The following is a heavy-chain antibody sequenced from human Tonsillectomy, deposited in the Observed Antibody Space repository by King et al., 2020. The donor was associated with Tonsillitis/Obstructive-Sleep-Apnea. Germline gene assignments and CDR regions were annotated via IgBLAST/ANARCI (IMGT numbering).Heavy chain of an antibody. CDR1: WFSLSTCGVG. CDR2: IYWDDDK. CDR3: ARARDYFDSCGYFYGADY. J-gene: IGHJ4*02. V-gene: IGHV2-5*02. Sequence: TLKESGPTLVKPTQTLTLTCTFSWFSLSTCGVGVGWILQPPGKALEWLALIYWDDDKRYSPSLKSRLTITKDTSKNQVVLAMTNMDPVDTATYYCARARDYFDSCGYFYGADYWGQGTLVTVSS. D-gene: IGHD3-22*01.